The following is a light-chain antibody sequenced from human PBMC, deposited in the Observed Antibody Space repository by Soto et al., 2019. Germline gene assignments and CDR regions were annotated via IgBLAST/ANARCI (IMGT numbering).Light chain of an antibody. Sequence: QPVLTQPPSVSGAPGPRVTISCTGSSSNIGAGYAVHWYQQLPGTAPKLLIYGNSNRPSGVPDRFSGSKSGTSASLAITGLQAEDEADYYCQSYDSSLSGVVFGGGTKLTVL. J-gene: IGLJ2*01. CDR3: QSYDSSLSGVV. CDR1: SSNIGAGYA. CDR2: GNS. V-gene: IGLV1-40*01.